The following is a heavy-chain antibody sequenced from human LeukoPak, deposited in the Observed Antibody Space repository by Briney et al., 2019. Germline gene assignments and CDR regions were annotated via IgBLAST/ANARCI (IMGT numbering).Heavy chain of an antibody. CDR2: IYPGDSDT. CDR3: ARQRTYCGGDCYSSNWFDP. Sequence: PGESLKISCKGSGYRFTSYWIGWVRQMPGKGLEWMGIIYPGDSDTRYSPSFQGQVTISADKSISTAYLQWSSLKASDTAMYYCARQRTYCGGDCYSSNWFDPWGQGTLVTVSS. V-gene: IGHV5-51*01. J-gene: IGHJ5*02. CDR1: GYRFTSYW. D-gene: IGHD2-21*02.